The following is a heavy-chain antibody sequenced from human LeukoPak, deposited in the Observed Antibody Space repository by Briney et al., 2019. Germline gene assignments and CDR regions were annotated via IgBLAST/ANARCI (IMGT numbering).Heavy chain of an antibody. Sequence: PSETLSLTCTVSDYSIISDYYWGWIRQSPGKGLEWIGSVYHSGSTHYNPSLRSRVTMSVDTSKNQFSLKLNSVTAADTAVYYCARNTSGHSFEYWGQGTLVTVSS. V-gene: IGHV4-38-2*02. D-gene: IGHD6-19*01. CDR2: VYHSGST. CDR3: ARNTSGHSFEY. J-gene: IGHJ4*02. CDR1: DYSIISDYY.